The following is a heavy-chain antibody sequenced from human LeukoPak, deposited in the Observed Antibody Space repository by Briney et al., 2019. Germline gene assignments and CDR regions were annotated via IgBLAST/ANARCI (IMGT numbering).Heavy chain of an antibody. CDR2: ISYDGTNK. CDR3: ARSTPGPRGYFDY. D-gene: IGHD3-16*01. J-gene: IGHJ4*02. CDR1: GFTFSSYA. V-gene: IGHV3-30*03. Sequence: GRSLRLSCAASGFTFSSYAMHWVRQAPGKGLEWVAVISYDGTNKYYADSVKGRFTISRDNSKNTLYLQMNSLSAEDTAVYYCARSTPGPRGYFDYWGQGTLVTVSS.